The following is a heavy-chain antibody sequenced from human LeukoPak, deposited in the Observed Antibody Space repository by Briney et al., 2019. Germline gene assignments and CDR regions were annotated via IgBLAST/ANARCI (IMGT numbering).Heavy chain of an antibody. CDR3: ARSYGGDNWYFDL. D-gene: IGHD4-23*01. CDR1: GGSISSYY. CDR2: IFYSGRT. Sequence: SETLSLTCTVSGGSISSYYWNWIRRSPGKGLEWIGYIFYSGRTNYNPSLKSRVTISVDTSKNQFSLMLSSVTAADTAVYYCARSYGGDNWYFDLWGRGTLVTVSS. J-gene: IGHJ2*01. V-gene: IGHV4-59*08.